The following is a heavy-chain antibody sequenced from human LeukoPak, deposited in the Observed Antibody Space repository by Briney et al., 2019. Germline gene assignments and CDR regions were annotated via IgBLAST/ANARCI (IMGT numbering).Heavy chain of an antibody. Sequence: GGSLRLSCAASGFTFSHYAMHWVRQAPGKGLEWVAKIKPDGSKEYYVDSVKGRFTISRDNAKNTLYLQMNSLRAEDTAVYYCARDPSLGYDILTGYTDYYYGMDVWGKGTTVTVSS. V-gene: IGHV3-7*01. D-gene: IGHD3-9*01. CDR3: ARDPSLGYDILTGYTDYYYGMDV. CDR2: IKPDGSKE. CDR1: GFTFSHYA. J-gene: IGHJ6*04.